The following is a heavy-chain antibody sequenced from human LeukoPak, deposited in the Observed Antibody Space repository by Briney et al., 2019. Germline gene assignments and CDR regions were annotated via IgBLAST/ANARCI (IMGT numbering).Heavy chain of an antibody. J-gene: IGHJ4*02. CDR3: AKEDGVWDSYFDY. Sequence: GGSLRLSCAASGFTFSSYGMHWVRQAPGKGLEWVAVISYDGSNKYYADSVKGRFTISRDNSKNTLYLQMNSRRAEDTAVYYCAKEDGVWDSYFDYWGQGTLVTVSS. D-gene: IGHD5-24*01. CDR1: GFTFSSYG. CDR2: ISYDGSNK. V-gene: IGHV3-30*18.